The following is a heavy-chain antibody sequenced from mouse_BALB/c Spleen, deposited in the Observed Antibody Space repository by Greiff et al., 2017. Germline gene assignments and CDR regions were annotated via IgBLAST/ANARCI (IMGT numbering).Heavy chain of an antibody. D-gene: IGHD2-1*01. J-gene: IGHJ3*01. CDR2: INPSNGGT. CDR3: ASGGYYGNFVY. Sequence: QVQLQQPGPELVKPGASVKLSCKASGYTFTSYSMHWVKRSPGQGLEWIGDINPSNGGTNYNEKFKSKATMTVDKSSSTAYMQLSSLTSEDSAVYYCASGGYYGNFVYWGQGTLVTVSA. V-gene: IGHV1-53*01. CDR1: GYTFTSYS.